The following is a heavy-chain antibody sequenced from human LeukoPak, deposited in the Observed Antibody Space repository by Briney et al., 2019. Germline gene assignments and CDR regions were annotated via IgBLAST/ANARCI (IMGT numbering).Heavy chain of an antibody. CDR3: ARNPAAAYYVWVRKSYWYFDL. CDR1: GGSISSYY. Sequence: SETLSLTCTVSGGSISSYYWSWIRQPPGKGLEWIGYIYYSGSTNYNPSLKSRVTISVDTSKNQFSLKLSSVTAADTAVYYCARNPAAAYYVWVRKSYWYFDLWGRGTLVTVSS. CDR2: IYYSGST. V-gene: IGHV4-59*01. J-gene: IGHJ2*01. D-gene: IGHD3-16*01.